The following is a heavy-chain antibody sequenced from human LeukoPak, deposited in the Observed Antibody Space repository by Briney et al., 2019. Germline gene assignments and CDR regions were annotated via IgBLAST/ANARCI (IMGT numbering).Heavy chain of an antibody. V-gene: IGHV4-59*12. Sequence: PSETLSLTCTVSGGSISSYYWSWIRQPPGKGLEWIGYIYYSGSTNYNPSLKSRVTMSVATSKNQFSLRLTSVTAADRAVYYCARGYGDIEYWGQGILVTVSS. CDR3: ARGYGDIEY. J-gene: IGHJ4*02. CDR1: GGSISSYY. CDR2: IYYSGST. D-gene: IGHD4-17*01.